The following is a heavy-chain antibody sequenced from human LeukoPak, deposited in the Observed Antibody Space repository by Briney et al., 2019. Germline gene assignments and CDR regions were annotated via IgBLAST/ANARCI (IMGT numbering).Heavy chain of an antibody. CDR2: IYYSGST. D-gene: IGHD5-12*01. V-gene: IGHV4-59*01. CDR3: ARVRNSGYDAFDY. J-gene: IGHJ4*02. Sequence: SETLSLTCTVSGGSISSYYWSRIRQPPGKGLEWIGYIYYSGSTNYNPSLKSRVTISVDTSKNQFSLKLSSVTAADTAVYYCARVRNSGYDAFDYWGQGTLVTVSS. CDR1: GGSISSYY.